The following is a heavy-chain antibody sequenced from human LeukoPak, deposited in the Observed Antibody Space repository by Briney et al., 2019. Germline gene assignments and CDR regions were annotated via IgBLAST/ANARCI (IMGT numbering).Heavy chain of an antibody. CDR3: AKDYGNYRGFDY. CDR2: ITWDGTTT. J-gene: IGHJ4*02. Sequence: PGGSLRLSCAASGFTLAQYMMHRVRQVPGKGLEGVSHITWDGTTTHYADSVKGRFTISRDNRQNSLYLQMNSLRIEDTALYYCAKDYGNYRGFDYWGQGTLVTVSS. V-gene: IGHV3-43*01. D-gene: IGHD3-22*01. CDR1: GFTLAQYM.